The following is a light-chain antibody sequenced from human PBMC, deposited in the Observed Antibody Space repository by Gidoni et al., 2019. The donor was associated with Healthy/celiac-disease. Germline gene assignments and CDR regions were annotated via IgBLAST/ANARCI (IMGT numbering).Light chain of an antibody. V-gene: IGLV2-14*01. CDR1: SSDVGCYNY. CDR3: SSPGV. J-gene: IGLJ3*02. CDR2: EVS. Sequence: SALTQPASVSGSPGQSITISCTGTSSDVGCYNYVSWYQQHTGKAPKLMIYEVSNRPSGVPDRFSGSKSGTTASLTISGLQAEDEADYYCSSPGVSGGGTKLTVX.